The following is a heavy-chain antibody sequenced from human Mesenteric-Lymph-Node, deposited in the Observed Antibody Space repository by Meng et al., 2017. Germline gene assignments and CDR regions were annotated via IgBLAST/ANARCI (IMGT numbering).Heavy chain of an antibody. CDR1: GFTFSSYG. J-gene: IGHJ4*02. Sequence: GSLRPSCAASGFTFSSYGLHWVRQAPGKGLEWVAVIWYDGSNKYYADSVKGRFTISRDYAKNSLYLPMNSLRAEDTAVYYRARQTYYDIFWGQGTLVTVSS. CDR2: IWYDGSNK. V-gene: IGHV3-33*01. D-gene: IGHD3-9*01. CDR3: ARQTYYDIF.